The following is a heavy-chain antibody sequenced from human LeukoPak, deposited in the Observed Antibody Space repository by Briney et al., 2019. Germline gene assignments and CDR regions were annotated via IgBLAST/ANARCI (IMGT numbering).Heavy chain of an antibody. CDR3: ARVRDITMIVVASGALDY. CDR1: GFTFSSYA. CDR2: ISYDGSKK. Sequence: GGSLRLSCAASGFTFSSYAMHWVRQAPGKGLEGVAVISYDGSKKYYADSVKGRFTISRDNSKNTLYLQMNSLRAEDTAVYYCARVRDITMIVVASGALDYWGQGTLVTVSS. J-gene: IGHJ4*02. D-gene: IGHD3-22*01. V-gene: IGHV3-30-3*01.